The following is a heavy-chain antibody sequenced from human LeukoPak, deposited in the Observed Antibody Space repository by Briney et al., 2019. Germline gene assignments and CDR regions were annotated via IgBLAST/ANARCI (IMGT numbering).Heavy chain of an antibody. CDR1: GYIFRGYW. D-gene: IGHD3-10*01. CDR2: IYPGESDA. J-gene: IGHJ4*02. Sequence: GEPLNISCQGSGYIFRGYWIAWVRQTPGKGLEWMGIIYPGESDARYSPSFQGQVTMSADKSISTAYLQWSSLKASDTAIYYCARSSDSGYYYKRPLDYWGQGTLVTVSS. V-gene: IGHV5-51*01. CDR3: ARSSDSGYYYKRPLDY.